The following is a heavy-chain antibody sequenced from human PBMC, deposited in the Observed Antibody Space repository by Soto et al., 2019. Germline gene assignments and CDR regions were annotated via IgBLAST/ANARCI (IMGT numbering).Heavy chain of an antibody. J-gene: IGHJ6*03. D-gene: IGHD3-3*01. CDR3: ATKIFGVVIHSSDYYYMDV. CDR2: ISAYNGNT. CDR1: GYTYTSYG. Sequence: ASVKVSCKASGYTYTSYGIGWVRQEPGQGLEWMGWISAYNGNTNYAQKLQGRVTMTTDTSTSTAYMELRSLRSDDTAVYYCATKIFGVVIHSSDYYYMDVWGKGTTVTVSS. V-gene: IGHV1-18*01.